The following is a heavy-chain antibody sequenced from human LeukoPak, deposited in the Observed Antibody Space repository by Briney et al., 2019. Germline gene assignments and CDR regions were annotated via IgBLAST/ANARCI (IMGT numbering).Heavy chain of an antibody. D-gene: IGHD4-23*01. CDR2: INHSGST. V-gene: IGHV4-34*01. CDR1: GGSFRGYY. Sequence: SETLSLTCAVYGGSFRGYYWSWIRQPPGKGLEWLGEINHSGSTNYNPSLKSRVTISVDTSKNQFSLKLSSVTAADTAVYYCARVGNDYGGNPGDYWGQGTLVTVSS. CDR3: ARVGNDYGGNPGDY. J-gene: IGHJ4*02.